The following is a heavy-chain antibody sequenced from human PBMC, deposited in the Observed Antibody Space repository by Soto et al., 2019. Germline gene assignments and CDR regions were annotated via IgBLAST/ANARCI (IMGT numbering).Heavy chain of an antibody. D-gene: IGHD2-15*01. CDR1: GYSVTKYW. CDR2: IYPGDSDT. Sequence: PGESLNISCMASGYSVTKYWIGWVRQMPGKGLEWMGIIYPGDSDTRYRPSFQGQVTISADKSISTAYLQWSSLKASDSAMYYCARLMVVAATVDYYYGLIVWGQGTTVTVSS. V-gene: IGHV5-51*01. J-gene: IGHJ6*02. CDR3: ARLMVVAATVDYYYGLIV.